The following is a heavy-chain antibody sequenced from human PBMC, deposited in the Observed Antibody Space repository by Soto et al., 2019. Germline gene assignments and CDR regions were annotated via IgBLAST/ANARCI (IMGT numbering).Heavy chain of an antibody. CDR3: AREENWLDN. CDR2: ISVYNGNT. J-gene: IGHJ5*02. Sequence: VASVKVSCKASGYTFISYGIAWVRQAPGQGLEWMGWISVYNGNTNYAQKFQDRFTMTADTSTNTAYMELRSLSSDDTAVYYCAREENWLDNWGQGTLVTVSS. V-gene: IGHV1-18*01. CDR1: GYTFISYG.